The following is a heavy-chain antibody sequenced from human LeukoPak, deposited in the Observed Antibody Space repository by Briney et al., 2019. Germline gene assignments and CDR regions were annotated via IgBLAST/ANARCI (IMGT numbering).Heavy chain of an antibody. CDR3: ARNTMIVVTDAFDI. CDR2: ISSSSSYI. CDR1: GFTFSSYS. V-gene: IGHV3-21*01. J-gene: IGHJ3*02. D-gene: IGHD3-22*01. Sequence: GGSLRLSCAASGFTFSSYSMNWVRQAPGKGLEWVSSISSSSSYIYYADLVKGRFTISRDNAKNSLYLQMNSLRAEDTAVYYCARNTMIVVTDAFDIWGQGTMVTVSS.